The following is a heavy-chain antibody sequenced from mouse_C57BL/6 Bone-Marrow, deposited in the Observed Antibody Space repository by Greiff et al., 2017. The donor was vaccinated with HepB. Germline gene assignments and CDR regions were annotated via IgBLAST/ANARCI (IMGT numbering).Heavy chain of an antibody. CDR2: ISSGSSTI. D-gene: IGHD2-4*01. Sequence: EVQLMESGGGLVKPGGSLKLSCAASGFTFSDYGMHWVRQAPEKGLEWVAYISSGSSTIYYADTVKGRFTISRDNAKNTLFLQMTSLRYEDTAMYYCARPTYDFYAMDYWGQGTSVTVSS. CDR1: GFTFSDYG. V-gene: IGHV5-17*01. CDR3: ARPTYDFYAMDY. J-gene: IGHJ4*01.